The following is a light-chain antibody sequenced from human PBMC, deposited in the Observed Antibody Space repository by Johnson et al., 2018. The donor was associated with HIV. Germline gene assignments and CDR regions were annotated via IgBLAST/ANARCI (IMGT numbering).Light chain of an antibody. J-gene: IGLJ1*01. CDR3: GTWVSSLRGV. CDR1: SSNIGNNY. Sequence: QSVLTQPPSVSAAPGQKVTISCSGSSSNIGNNYVSWYQQLPGTAPKLLIYENNKRPSGIPDRFSGSKSGTSATLGITGLQTGDEADYYCGTWVSSLRGVFGTGTKVTVL. V-gene: IGLV1-51*02. CDR2: ENN.